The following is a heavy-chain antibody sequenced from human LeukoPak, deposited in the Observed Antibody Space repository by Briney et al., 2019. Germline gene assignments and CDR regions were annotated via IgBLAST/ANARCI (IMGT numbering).Heavy chain of an antibody. CDR1: SGSISSSSSY. V-gene: IGHV4-39*07. CDR3: ARGPVVVAASAWFDP. J-gene: IGHJ5*02. D-gene: IGHD2-15*01. Sequence: SETLSLTCNVSSGSISSSSSYWGWIRQPPGKGLEWIGSIYYSGSTYYNPSLKSRVTISVDTSKNQFSLKLSSVTAADTAVYYCARGPVVVAASAWFDPWGQGTLVTVSS. CDR2: IYYSGST.